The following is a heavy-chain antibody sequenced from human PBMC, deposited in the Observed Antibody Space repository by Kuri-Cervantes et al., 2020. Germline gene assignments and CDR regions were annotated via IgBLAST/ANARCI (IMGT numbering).Heavy chain of an antibody. Sequence: ASVNVSCKASGYTFTSYDISWVRQAPGQGLEWMGWISAYNGNTNYAQKLQGRVTMTTDTSTSTAYMELRSLRSDDTAVYYCARVCPAYSSGWYIYYYYGMDVWGQGTTVTVSS. CDR2: ISAYNGNT. J-gene: IGHJ6*02. CDR3: ARVCPAYSSGWYIYYYYGMDV. D-gene: IGHD6-19*01. V-gene: IGHV1-18*01. CDR1: GYTFTSYD.